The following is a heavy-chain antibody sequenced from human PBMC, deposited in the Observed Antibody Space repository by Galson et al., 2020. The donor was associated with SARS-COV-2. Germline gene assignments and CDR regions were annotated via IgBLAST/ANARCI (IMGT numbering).Heavy chain of an antibody. Sequence: SETLSLTCAVSGYSISSGYYWGWIRQPPGKGLEWIGSIYHSGSTYYNPSLKSRVTISVGTSKNQFSLKLSSVTAADTAVYYCARGGIQLWDPLDYWGQGTLVTVSS. CDR1: GYSISSGYY. CDR3: ARGGIQLWDPLDY. J-gene: IGHJ4*02. D-gene: IGHD5-18*01. CDR2: IYHSGST. V-gene: IGHV4-38-2*01.